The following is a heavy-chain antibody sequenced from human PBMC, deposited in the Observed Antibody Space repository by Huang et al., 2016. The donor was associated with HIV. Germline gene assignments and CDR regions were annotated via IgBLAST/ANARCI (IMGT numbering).Heavy chain of an antibody. Sequence: EVQLVESGGGLVQPGGSLRLSCAASGFTFSSYWMHWVRQAPGKGRVWVSRINGDGSSTNYADSVKGRFTISRDNAKNTLYVQVNSLRAEYTAVYYCARGTRLTGLWYFDLWGRGTLVIVSS. CDR3: ARGTRLTGLWYFDL. CDR1: GFTFSSYW. D-gene: IGHD7-27*01. J-gene: IGHJ2*01. V-gene: IGHV3-74*01. CDR2: INGDGSST.